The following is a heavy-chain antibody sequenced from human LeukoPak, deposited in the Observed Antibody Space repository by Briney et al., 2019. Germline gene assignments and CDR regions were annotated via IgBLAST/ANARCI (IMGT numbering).Heavy chain of an antibody. CDR2: IYSGGST. D-gene: IGHD1-26*01. CDR1: GLTVSSNY. Sequence: GGSLRLSCAASGLTVSSNYMSWVRQAPGKGLEWVSIIYSGGSTYYADSVKGRFTISRDNSKNTLYLQMDSLRADDTAVYYCARYSGSYYYPPAWDLWGQGTLVTVSS. V-gene: IGHV3-53*01. CDR3: ARYSGSYYYPPAWDL. J-gene: IGHJ4*02.